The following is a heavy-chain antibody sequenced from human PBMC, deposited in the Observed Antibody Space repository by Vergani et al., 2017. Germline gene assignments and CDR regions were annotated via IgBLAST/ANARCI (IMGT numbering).Heavy chain of an antibody. J-gene: IGHJ4*02. CDR2: ISGSGGST. V-gene: IGHV3-23*01. Sequence: EVQLLESGGGLVQPGGSLRLSCAASGFTFSSYAMSWVRQAPGKGLEWVSAISGSGGSTYYADSVKGRFTISRDNAKNSLYLQMNSLRAEDTAVYYCAREDYYDSSGLDYWGQGTLVTVSS. CDR3: AREDYYDSSGLDY. CDR1: GFTFSSYA. D-gene: IGHD3-22*01.